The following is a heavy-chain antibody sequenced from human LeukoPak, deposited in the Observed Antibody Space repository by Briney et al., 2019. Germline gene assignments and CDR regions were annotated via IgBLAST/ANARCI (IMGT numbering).Heavy chain of an antibody. Sequence: PGGSLRLSCAASGFTFSSYWMHWVRQAPGKGLVWVSRINSDGSTTTYADSVKGRFTISRDNAKNTLYVQMNSLRTEDTAVYYCVSFGSGRPYWGQGTLVTVSS. V-gene: IGHV3-74*01. CDR1: GFTFSSYW. J-gene: IGHJ4*02. CDR3: VSFGSGRPY. CDR2: INSDGSTT. D-gene: IGHD3-10*01.